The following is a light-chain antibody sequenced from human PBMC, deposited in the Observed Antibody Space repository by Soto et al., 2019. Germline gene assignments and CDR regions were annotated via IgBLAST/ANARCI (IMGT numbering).Light chain of an antibody. J-gene: IGKJ4*01. CDR1: QSIATY. CDR2: AAS. CDR3: QQSYSIPLT. Sequence: DIQMTQSPSSLSASVGDRVTITCRASQSIATYLNWYQQKPGKAPKLXIYAASSLQSGVRSRFSGSGSGTDFTLTISSLQPEDFATYYCQQSYSIPLTFGGGTKVDIK. V-gene: IGKV1-39*01.